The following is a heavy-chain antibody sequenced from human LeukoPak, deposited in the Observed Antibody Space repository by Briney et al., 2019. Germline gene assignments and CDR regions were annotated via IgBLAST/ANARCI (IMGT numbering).Heavy chain of an antibody. J-gene: IGHJ4*02. CDR2: ISYDGSNK. CDR1: GFTFSSYA. Sequence: GGSLRLSCAASGFTFSSYAMHWVRQAPGKGLEWVAVISYDGSNKYYADSVKGRFTISRDNSKNTLYLQMNSLRAEDTAVYYCASADGYNGGIYIDLAYYFDYWGQGTLVTVSS. D-gene: IGHD5-24*01. CDR3: ASADGYNGGIYIDLAYYFDY. V-gene: IGHV3-30*04.